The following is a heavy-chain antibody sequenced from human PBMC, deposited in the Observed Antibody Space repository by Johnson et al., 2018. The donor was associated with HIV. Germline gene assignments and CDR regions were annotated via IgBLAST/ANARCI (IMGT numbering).Heavy chain of an antibody. Sequence: QVQLVESGGGLVQPGRSLRLSCAASGITFSASAMHWIRQAPGKGLEWVAVISYDGSSKYYADSVKGRFTISRDNSKNTLYLQMSSLRAEDTAIYFCARDLTNEYSSSSPVWGQGTMVTVSS. D-gene: IGHD6-6*01. CDR3: ARDLTNEYSSSSPV. CDR2: ISYDGSSK. J-gene: IGHJ3*01. V-gene: IGHV3-30-3*01. CDR1: GITFSASA.